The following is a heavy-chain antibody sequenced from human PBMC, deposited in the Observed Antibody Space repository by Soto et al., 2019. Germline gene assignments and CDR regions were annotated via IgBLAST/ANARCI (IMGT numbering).Heavy chain of an antibody. CDR1: GGSISSGCYY. CDR3: ARVTIFGVVPS. V-gene: IGHV4-31*03. D-gene: IGHD3-3*01. J-gene: IGHJ4*02. CDR2: IYYSGST. Sequence: SETLSLTCTVSGGSISSGCYYWSWIRQHPGKGLEWIGYIYYSGSTYYNPSLKSRVTISVDTSKNQFSLKLSSVTAADTAVYYCARVTIFGVVPSWGQGTLVTVSS.